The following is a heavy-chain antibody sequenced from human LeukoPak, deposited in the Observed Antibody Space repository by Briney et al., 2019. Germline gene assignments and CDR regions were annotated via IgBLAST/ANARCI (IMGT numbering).Heavy chain of an antibody. Sequence: ASVKVSCKASGGTFSSYAISWVRQAPGQGREWMGGIIPIFGTANYAQKFQGRVTITADESTSTAYMELSSLRSGDTAVYYCARALRSSSSSPFDYWGQGTLVTVSS. V-gene: IGHV1-69*13. CDR3: ARALRSSSSSPFDY. CDR1: GGTFSSYA. CDR2: IIPIFGTA. J-gene: IGHJ4*02. D-gene: IGHD6-6*01.